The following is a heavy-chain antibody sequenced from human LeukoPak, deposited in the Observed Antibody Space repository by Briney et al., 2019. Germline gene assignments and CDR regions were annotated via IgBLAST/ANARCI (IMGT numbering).Heavy chain of an antibody. CDR2: IDRTSSNI. CDR3: ARESYWGSAGKGFDS. J-gene: IGHJ4*02. D-gene: IGHD7-27*01. Sequence: RAGGSLRLSCAASGFIFTDYSMNWVRQAPGKGLEWVSYIDRTSSNIYYPDSVKGRFTVSRDNAKNSLYLQMNSLRDEDTAVYYCARESYWGSAGKGFDSWGQGTLVTVSS. V-gene: IGHV3-48*02. CDR1: GFIFTDYS.